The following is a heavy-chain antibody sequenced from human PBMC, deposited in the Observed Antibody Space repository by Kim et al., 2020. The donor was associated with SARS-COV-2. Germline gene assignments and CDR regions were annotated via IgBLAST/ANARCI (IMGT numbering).Heavy chain of an antibody. J-gene: IGHJ4*01. V-gene: IGHV4-34*01. CDR3: ARHPYDILTGYYLALYDY. CDR2: INHSGST. D-gene: IGHD3-9*01. CDR1: GGSFSGYY. Sequence: SQTLSLTCAVYGGSFSGYYWSWIRQPPGKGLEWIGEINHSGSTNYNPSLKSRVTISVDTSKNQFSLKLSSVTAADTAVSYCARHPYDILTGYYLALYDYW.